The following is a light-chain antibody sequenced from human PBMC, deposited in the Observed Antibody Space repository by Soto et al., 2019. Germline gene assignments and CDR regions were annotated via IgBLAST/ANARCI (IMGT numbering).Light chain of an antibody. J-gene: IGKJ3*01. V-gene: IGKV3-15*01. CDR1: QSVSSN. CDR3: QQYNNWPFT. CDR2: GAS. Sequence: IVMTQSPATLSVSPGERATLSCRASQSVSSNLAWYQQKPGQAPRLLIYGASTMATVIPARFSGSGSVTEFTLPVSSLESEDFAVYYCQQYNNWPFTFGHGTKVDIK.